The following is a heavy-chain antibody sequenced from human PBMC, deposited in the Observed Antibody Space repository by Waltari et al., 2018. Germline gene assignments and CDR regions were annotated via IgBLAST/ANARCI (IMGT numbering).Heavy chain of an antibody. V-gene: IGHV4-4*02. CDR1: GDSLSGSYW. CDR3: ARDRGRGLYLDS. D-gene: IGHD2-15*01. Sequence: QVQLQESGPGLVKPSGTLSVTCAVPGDSLSGSYWGSWVRQPPGKGLEWIGQIHGSGRSNYNPSLESRVTVSIDTSNNHFSLKVTSATAADTAVYYCARDRGRGLYLDSWGQGTLVTVSP. CDR2: IHGSGRS. J-gene: IGHJ4*02.